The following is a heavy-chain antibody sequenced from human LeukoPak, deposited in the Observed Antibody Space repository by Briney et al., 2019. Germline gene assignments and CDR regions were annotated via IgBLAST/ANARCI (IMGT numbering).Heavy chain of an antibody. J-gene: IGHJ4*02. CDR2: ISGSGGST. CDR1: GFTFSSYA. V-gene: IGHV3-23*01. CDR3: ARASGSYYAHDY. D-gene: IGHD1-26*01. Sequence: GGSLRLSCAASGFTFSSYAMSWVRQAPGKGLEWVSAISGSGGSTYYADSVKGRFTISRDNAKNSLYLQMNSLRAEDTALYYCARASGSYYAHDYWGQGTLVTVSS.